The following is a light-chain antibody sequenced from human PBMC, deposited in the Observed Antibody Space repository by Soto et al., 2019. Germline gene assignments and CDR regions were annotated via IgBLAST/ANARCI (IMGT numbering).Light chain of an antibody. CDR2: AAS. Sequence: DIQTTQSPSSLSASVGDRVTITCRTSQTIAKYLNWYQQKPGKAPKLLISAASTLQSGVPSRFSGSGYGTDFTLTITSLQPEDFATYYWQQSYSIPYPFGQGTKVEI. CDR3: QQSYSIPYP. CDR1: QTIAKY. J-gene: IGKJ2*01. V-gene: IGKV1-39*01.